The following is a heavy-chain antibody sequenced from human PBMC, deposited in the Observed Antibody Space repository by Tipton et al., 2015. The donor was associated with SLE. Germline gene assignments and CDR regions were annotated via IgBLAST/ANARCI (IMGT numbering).Heavy chain of an antibody. CDR3: LMCRFFEWLLPEGGKYYLDS. J-gene: IGHJ4*02. V-gene: IGHV3-7*01. Sequence: SLRLSCATSGFTFGSYWMTWVRQAPGKGLEWVANIKQDGSEKYYVDSVKGRFTISRDNCKNSLFLQMTSLRAEVTAVIFCLMCRFFEWLLPEGGKYYLDSWVQGTLVTVSS. CDR2: IKQDGSEK. CDR1: GFTFGSYW. D-gene: IGHD3-3*01.